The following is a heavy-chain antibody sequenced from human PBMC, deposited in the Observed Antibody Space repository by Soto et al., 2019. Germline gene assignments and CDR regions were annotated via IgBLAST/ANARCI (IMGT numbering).Heavy chain of an antibody. CDR2: IVPYVGKT. CDR1: GYIFNNYG. D-gene: IGHD6-19*01. J-gene: IGHJ2*01. Sequence: QGQLVQSGAEVREPGASVKVSCQASGYIFNNYGLSWVRQVPGQGLEWAGWIVPYVGKTDYAHKFRDRVTMPAAPTTNTAHMELRSLTADDSAFYYCARCYCSVGSCFTCWHFDLWGRGTLVTVSS. CDR3: ARCYCSVGSCFTCWHFDL. V-gene: IGHV1-18*01.